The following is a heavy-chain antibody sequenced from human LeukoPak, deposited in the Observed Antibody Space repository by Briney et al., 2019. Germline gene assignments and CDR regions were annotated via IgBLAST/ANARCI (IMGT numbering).Heavy chain of an antibody. CDR1: GGSISASSHY. D-gene: IGHD2-21*01. V-gene: IGHV4-39*01. CDR2: VYYTGSI. CDR3: ARRDYRAWIDP. J-gene: IGHJ5*02. Sequence: SEALSLTCSVSGGSISASSHYWAWVRQPPGKGLELIGSVYYTGSIRYNTSLKSRVTISVDMSKNDLFLTLNSVTAADTAFYYCARRDYRAWIDPWGQGILVTVSP.